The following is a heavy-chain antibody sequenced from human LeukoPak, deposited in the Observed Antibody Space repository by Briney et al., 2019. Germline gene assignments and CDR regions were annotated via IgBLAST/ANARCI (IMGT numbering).Heavy chain of an antibody. CDR1: GGSLNSTNW. Sequence: LETLSLTCAVSGGSLNSTNWWSWVRQAPGKGLEWIGEINHSGSTNYNPSLKSRVTISVDTSKNQFSLKLSSVTAADTAVYYCARRMVTMVRGVTTPRFDYWGQGTLVTVSS. D-gene: IGHD3-10*01. CDR2: INHSGST. V-gene: IGHV4-4*02. J-gene: IGHJ4*02. CDR3: ARRMVTMVRGVTTPRFDY.